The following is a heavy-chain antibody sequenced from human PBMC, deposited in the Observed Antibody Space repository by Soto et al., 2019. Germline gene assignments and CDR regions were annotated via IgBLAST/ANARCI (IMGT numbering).Heavy chain of an antibody. D-gene: IGHD6-19*01. J-gene: IGHJ4*02. V-gene: IGHV1-18*01. CDR2: ISPWNGNT. Sequence: QVQLEQSGAEVKKPGASVKVSCKASGYTFKSYGITWVRQAPGQGLEWMGWISPWNGNTNYAQKLQGRVTMTTDTSTSTAYMELRSLRSDDTALYYCARDRSMGIAVAGIGYWGQGTLVTVSS. CDR3: ARDRSMGIAVAGIGY. CDR1: GYTFKSYG.